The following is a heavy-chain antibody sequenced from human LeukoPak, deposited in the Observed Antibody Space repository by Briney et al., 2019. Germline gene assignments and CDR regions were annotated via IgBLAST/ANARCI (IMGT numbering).Heavy chain of an antibody. CDR2: INPSGGST. V-gene: IGHV1-46*01. Sequence: SVKVSCKASGGTFSSYAISWVRQAPGQGLEWMGIINPSGGSTSYAQKFQGRVTMTRDTSTSTVYMELSSLRSEDTAVYYCAREAVGAGTDYWGQGTLVTVSS. CDR3: AREAVGAGTDY. CDR1: GGTFSSYA. J-gene: IGHJ4*02. D-gene: IGHD1-26*01.